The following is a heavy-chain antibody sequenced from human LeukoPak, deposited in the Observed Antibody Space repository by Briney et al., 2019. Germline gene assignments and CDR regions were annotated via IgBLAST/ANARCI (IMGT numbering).Heavy chain of an antibody. J-gene: IGHJ4*02. CDR2: LSYDGSNK. V-gene: IGHV3-30-3*01. CDR1: GLTFSRYA. CDR3: ARGAGIQLWLPFDY. D-gene: IGHD5-18*01. Sequence: GRSLRLSCAASGLTFSRYAMNWVRQAPGKGPEWVAVLSYDGSNKYYADSVRGRFTITRDNSKSTLYMQMNSLRADDTAVYYCARGAGIQLWLPFDYWGQGTLVTVSS.